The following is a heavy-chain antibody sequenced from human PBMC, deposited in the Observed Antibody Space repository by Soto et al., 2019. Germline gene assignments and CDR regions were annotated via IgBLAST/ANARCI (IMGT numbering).Heavy chain of an antibody. J-gene: IGHJ3*02. CDR3: ARAMLPGPFDAFDI. CDR1: GDTFTGYY. CDR2: INPNSGGT. Sequence: ASVKASCKASGDTFTGYYMHWVRQAPGQGLEWMGWINPNSGGTNYAQKFQGWVTMTRDTSISTAYMELSRLRSDDTAVYYCARAMLPGPFDAFDIWGQGTMVTVSS. V-gene: IGHV1-2*04. D-gene: IGHD2-8*01.